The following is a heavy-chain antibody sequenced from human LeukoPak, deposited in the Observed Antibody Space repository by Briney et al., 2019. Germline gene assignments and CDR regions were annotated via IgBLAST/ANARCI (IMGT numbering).Heavy chain of an antibody. CDR3: ARATDYGDYGYYYGMDV. CDR1: GYTFTSYY. CDR2: INPKSGGT. Sequence: ASVKVSCKASGYTFTSYYMHWVRQAPGQGLEWMGWINPKSGGTNYAQKFQGRVTMTRDTATSTAYMELSRLISDDTAVYYCARATDYGDYGYYYGMDVWGQGTTVTVSS. V-gene: IGHV1-2*02. J-gene: IGHJ6*02. D-gene: IGHD4-17*01.